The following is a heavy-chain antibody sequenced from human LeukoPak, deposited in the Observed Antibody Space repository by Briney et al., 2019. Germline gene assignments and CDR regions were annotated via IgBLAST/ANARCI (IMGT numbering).Heavy chain of an antibody. CDR2: INHSGST. Sequence: SETLSLTCAVYGGSFSGYYWSWIRQPQGKGLEWIGEINHSGSTNYNPSLKSRVTISVDTSKNQFSLKLSSVTAADTAVYYCARSIAVAGPRYFDLWAVAPWSLSPQ. J-gene: IGHJ2*01. V-gene: IGHV4-34*01. D-gene: IGHD6-19*01. CDR1: GGSFSGYY. CDR3: ARSIAVAGPRYFDL.